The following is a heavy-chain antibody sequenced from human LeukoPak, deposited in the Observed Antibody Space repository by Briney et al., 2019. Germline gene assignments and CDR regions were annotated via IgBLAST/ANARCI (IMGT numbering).Heavy chain of an antibody. Sequence: ASVKVSCKLSGNTLTEFSMHWVRQAPGKGLEWMGGFDPEDGKTIYAQKFQGRVTMTEDTSTDTAYMELSSPRSEDTAVYYCARDNSVRDEAWWFNPWGQGTLVTVSS. V-gene: IGHV1-24*01. J-gene: IGHJ5*02. CDR2: FDPEDGKT. D-gene: IGHD5-24*01. CDR1: GNTLTEFS. CDR3: ARDNSVRDEAWWFNP.